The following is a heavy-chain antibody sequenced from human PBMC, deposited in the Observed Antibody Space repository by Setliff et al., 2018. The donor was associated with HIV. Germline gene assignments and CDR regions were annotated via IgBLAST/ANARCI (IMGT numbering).Heavy chain of an antibody. Sequence: GGSLRLSCAASGFTFNIHWMTWVRQAPGKGLEWVADIKPDGSVDHYVDSVKGRFTISRDNAKDSLYLQMNSLRAEDTAVYFCARAPGYYDSSGYYYGYYYYYMDVWGKGTTVTVSS. J-gene: IGHJ6*03. CDR1: GFTFNIHW. D-gene: IGHD3-22*01. CDR2: IKPDGSVD. V-gene: IGHV3-7*03. CDR3: ARAPGYYDSSGYYYGYYYYYMDV.